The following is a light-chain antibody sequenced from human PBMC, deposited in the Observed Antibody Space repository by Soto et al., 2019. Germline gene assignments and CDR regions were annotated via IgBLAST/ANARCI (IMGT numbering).Light chain of an antibody. J-gene: IGKJ4*01. CDR1: QSINSN. CDR3: QQYVSSPLT. V-gene: IGKV3-15*01. Sequence: DIVMTQSPVTLFVSPGERATLSCRASQSINSNLAWYQQKPGQAPRLLIYGASTRATGFPARFSGSGSGTEFTLTISSLQSEDFAVYYCQQYVSSPLTFGGGTKVDIK. CDR2: GAS.